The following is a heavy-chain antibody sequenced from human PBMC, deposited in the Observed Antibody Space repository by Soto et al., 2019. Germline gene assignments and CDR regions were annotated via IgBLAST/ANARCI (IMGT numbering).Heavy chain of an antibody. J-gene: IGHJ4*02. CDR2: ISFSVSTI. D-gene: IGHD6-13*01. Sequence: GGSLRLSCAASGFTFSDYYMTWIRQAPVKGLECVSYISFSVSTIYYADSVKGGFTFSRYNAMYSLYLQMNGLGAEDTAVYYWARLGQFDYWGQGTMVTVSS. CDR1: GFTFSDYY. CDR3: ARLGQFDY. V-gene: IGHV3-11*01.